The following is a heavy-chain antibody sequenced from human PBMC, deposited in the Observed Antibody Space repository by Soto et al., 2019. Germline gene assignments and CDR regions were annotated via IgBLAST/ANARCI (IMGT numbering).Heavy chain of an antibody. CDR1: GGSVSSGVFS. D-gene: IGHD3-10*01. J-gene: IGHJ3*01. CDR2: VSHSGSP. V-gene: IGHV4-30-2*06. CDR3: DRGHYYYALDV. Sequence: SETLSLTCAVSGGSVSSGVFSWNWIRQSPGQGLEWIGYVSHSGSPYYTASLRSRVTISLDKSTNQISLNLTSVTPADTAVYFCDRGHYYYALDVWGQGTMVTLSS.